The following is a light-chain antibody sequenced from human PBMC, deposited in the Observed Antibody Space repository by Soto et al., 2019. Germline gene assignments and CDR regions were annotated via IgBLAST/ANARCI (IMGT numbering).Light chain of an antibody. Sequence: EIVLTQSPATLSVSPGERPTLSCRSSQSVSSLLAWYQQKPRQAPWLLIYDTSTRATGIPARFSRSGSGTDFTLTISSLQPEDFAIYYCQQYNIWPYTFGQGTRLEI. CDR3: QQYNIWPYT. V-gene: IGKV3-15*01. CDR2: DTS. J-gene: IGKJ5*01. CDR1: QSVSSL.